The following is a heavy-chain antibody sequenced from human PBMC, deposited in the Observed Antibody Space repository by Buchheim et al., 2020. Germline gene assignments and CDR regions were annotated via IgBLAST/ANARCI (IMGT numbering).Heavy chain of an antibody. D-gene: IGHD1-7*01. CDR2: INHSGST. Sequence: QVQLQQWGAGLLKPSETLSLTCAVYGGSFSGYYWSWIRQPPGKGLEWIGEINHSGSTNYNPSLKSRVTISVDTSKIQFSVKLTSVTAADTALYYCARGRTFFLDSWGQGTL. V-gene: IGHV4-34*01. J-gene: IGHJ4*02. CDR1: GGSFSGYY. CDR3: ARGRTFFLDS.